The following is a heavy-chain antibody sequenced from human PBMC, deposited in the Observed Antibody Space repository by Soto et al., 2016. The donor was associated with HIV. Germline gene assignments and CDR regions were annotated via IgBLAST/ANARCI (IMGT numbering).Heavy chain of an antibody. CDR3: AREEARIAASMY. J-gene: IGHJ4*02. V-gene: IGHV1-18*01. Sequence: QVQLVQSGAEMKEPGASVKVSCKASGYTLNTYGISWVRQAPGQGFEWMGWISSYERNTNYAQKFQGRVTMTTDTSTNTAYLDLTSLRSDDTAVYFCAREEARIAASMYWGQGTLVTVSS. D-gene: IGHD6-25*01. CDR1: GYTLNTYG. CDR2: ISSYERNT.